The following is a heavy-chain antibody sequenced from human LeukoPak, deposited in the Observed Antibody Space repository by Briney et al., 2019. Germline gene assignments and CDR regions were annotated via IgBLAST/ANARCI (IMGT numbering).Heavy chain of an antibody. CDR3: AKSRNFYYYFMEV. CDR1: GFNFSDNG. V-gene: IGHV3-23*01. Sequence: GGSLRLSCAASGFNFSDNGMIWVRQAPGKGLEWVSGISGRDYSDHADSVKGRFTISRDNSKNTLYLQMNSLRAEDTALYYCAKSRNFYYYFMEVSGRGTKVTISS. CDR2: ISGRDYS. J-gene: IGHJ6*03.